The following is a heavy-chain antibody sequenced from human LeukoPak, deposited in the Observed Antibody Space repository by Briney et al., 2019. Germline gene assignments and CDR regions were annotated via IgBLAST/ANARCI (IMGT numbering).Heavy chain of an antibody. Sequence: GASVTVSCKASGYTFTSYGISWVRQAPGQGLEWMGWISAYNGNTNYAQKLQGRVTMTTDTSTSTAYMELRSLRSDDTAVYYCARDQLGSSPPIYYYYMDVWGKGTTVTVSS. CDR1: GYTFTSYG. CDR2: ISAYNGNT. CDR3: ARDQLGSSPPIYYYYMDV. D-gene: IGHD6-13*01. V-gene: IGHV1-18*01. J-gene: IGHJ6*03.